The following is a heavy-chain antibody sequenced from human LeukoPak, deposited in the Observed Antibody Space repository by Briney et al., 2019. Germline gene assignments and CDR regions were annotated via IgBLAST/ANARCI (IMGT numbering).Heavy chain of an antibody. J-gene: IGHJ4*02. D-gene: IGHD6-6*01. V-gene: IGHV4-34*01. CDR3: ARRPQQQLALNSTFDY. CDR2: INHSGST. CDR1: GGSFSGYY. Sequence: SSETLSLTCAVYGGSFSGYYWSWIRQPPGKGLEWIGEINHSGSTNYNPSLKSRVTISVDTSKNQFSLKLSSVTAADTAVYYCARRPQQQLALNSTFDYWGQGTLVTVSS.